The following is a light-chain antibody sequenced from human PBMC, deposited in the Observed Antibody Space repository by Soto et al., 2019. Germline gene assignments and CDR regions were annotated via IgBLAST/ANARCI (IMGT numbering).Light chain of an antibody. CDR1: QSVLNY. CDR2: GAS. Sequence: EIVLTQSSGTLSLSPGERATLSCGASQSVLNYLAWYQQKPGQAPRLLIHGASTRATGIPARFSGSGSGTEFTLTISSLQSEDFAVYSCQQYSQWPITFGQGTRLEI. CDR3: QQYSQWPIT. J-gene: IGKJ5*01. V-gene: IGKV3-15*01.